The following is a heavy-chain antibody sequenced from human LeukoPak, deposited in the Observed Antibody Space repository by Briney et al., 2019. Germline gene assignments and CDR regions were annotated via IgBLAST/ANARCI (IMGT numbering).Heavy chain of an antibody. J-gene: IGHJ5*02. V-gene: IGHV1-2*02. CDR3: ARGLGGRTSTIATRPGGNWFGP. CDR2: INPNSGGT. D-gene: IGHD6-6*01. Sequence: ASVKVSCKASGYTFTGYYMHWVRQAPGQGLEWMGWINPNSGGTNYAQKFQGRVTMTRDTSISTAYMELSRLRSDDTAVYYCARGLGGRTSTIATRPGGNWFGPWGQGTLVTVSS. CDR1: GYTFTGYY.